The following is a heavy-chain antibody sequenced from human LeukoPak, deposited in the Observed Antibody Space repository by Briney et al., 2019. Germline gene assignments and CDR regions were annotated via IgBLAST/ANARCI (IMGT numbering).Heavy chain of an antibody. CDR1: GGSISSYY. V-gene: IGHV4-4*07. D-gene: IGHD3-10*01. J-gene: IGHJ6*02. CDR2: IYTSGST. CDR3: AQGYEGSGSYYGMDV. Sequence: SETLSFTCTVSGGSISSYYWSWIRQPAGKGLEWIGRIYTSGSTNYNPSLKSRVTMSVDTSKNQFSLKLSSVTAADTAVYYCAQGYEGSGSYYGMDVWGQGTTVTVSS.